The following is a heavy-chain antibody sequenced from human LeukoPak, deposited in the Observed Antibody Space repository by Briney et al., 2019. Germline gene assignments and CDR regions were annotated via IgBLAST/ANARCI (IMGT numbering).Heavy chain of an antibody. CDR3: TSRPKYYYYMDV. V-gene: IGHV3-73*01. J-gene: IGHJ6*03. CDR1: GFTFSCSA. CDR2: IRSKANSYAT. Sequence: GGSLRLTCAASGFTFSCSALPWVRHAYCTGLCCVGRIRSKANSYATAYAASVKGRFTISRDDSKNTAYLQMNSLKTEDTAVYYCTSRPKYYYYMDVWGKGTTVTVSS.